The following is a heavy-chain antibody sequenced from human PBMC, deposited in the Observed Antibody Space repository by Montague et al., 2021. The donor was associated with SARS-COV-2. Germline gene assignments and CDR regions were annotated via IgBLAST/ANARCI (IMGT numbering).Heavy chain of an antibody. CDR3: ARNGYSSGWNGLHWFDT. CDR2: THYNGTT. V-gene: IGHV4-59*08. J-gene: IGHJ5*02. D-gene: IGHD6-25*01. Sequence: SETLSLTSTASSGSLSGYYWNWIRQPPGKGLEWIGFTHYNGTTKYNPSLKSRLNMSLDTSKNQFSLTLNSVTAADTAVYYCARNGYSSGWNGLHWFDTWGQGTLVTVSS. CDR1: SGSLSGYY.